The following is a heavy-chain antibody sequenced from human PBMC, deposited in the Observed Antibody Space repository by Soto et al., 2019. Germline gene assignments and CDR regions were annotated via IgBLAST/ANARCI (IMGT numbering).Heavy chain of an antibody. J-gene: IGHJ4*02. CDR2: ISYDGSNK. D-gene: IGHD2-15*01. Sequence: PGGSLRLSCAASGFTFSSYGMHWVRQAPGKGLEWVAVISYDGSNKYYADSVKGRFTISRDNSKNTLYLQMNSLRAEDTAVYYCAALGGGGNSFDYWGQGTLVTVSS. CDR1: GFTFSSYG. V-gene: IGHV3-30*03. CDR3: AALGGGGNSFDY.